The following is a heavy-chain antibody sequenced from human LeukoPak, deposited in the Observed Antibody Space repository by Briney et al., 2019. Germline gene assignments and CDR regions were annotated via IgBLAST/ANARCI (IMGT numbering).Heavy chain of an antibody. Sequence: GGSLRLSCAASGFTSSSYWMHWVRQAPGKGLVWVSRINSDGSSTSYADSVKGRFTISRDNAKNTLYLQMNSLRAEDTAVYYCARDSLTSPKEWSLVGGAFDIWGQGTMVTVSS. J-gene: IGHJ3*02. CDR2: INSDGSST. D-gene: IGHD3-3*01. CDR3: ARDSLTSPKEWSLVGGAFDI. V-gene: IGHV3-74*01. CDR1: GFTSSSYW.